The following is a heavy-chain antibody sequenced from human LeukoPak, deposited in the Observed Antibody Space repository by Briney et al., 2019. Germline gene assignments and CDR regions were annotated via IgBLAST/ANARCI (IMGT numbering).Heavy chain of an antibody. CDR3: ARVVVIPCYFDY. Sequence: PSETLSLTCTVSGGSISSSSYYWGWIRQPPGKGLGWTGSIYYSGSTYYNPSLKSRVTISVDTSKNQFSLKLSSVTAADTAVYYCARVVVIPCYFDYWGQGTLVTVSS. J-gene: IGHJ4*02. CDR1: GGSISSSSYY. V-gene: IGHV4-39*07. D-gene: IGHD3-22*01. CDR2: IYYSGST.